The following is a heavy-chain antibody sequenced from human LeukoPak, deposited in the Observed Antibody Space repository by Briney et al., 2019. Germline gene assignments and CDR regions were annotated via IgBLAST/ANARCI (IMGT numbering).Heavy chain of an antibody. CDR2: IYYSGST. CDR3: ARQGRVTTYYYYYYGMDV. Sequence: SETLSLTCTVSGGSISSSSYYWGWIRQPPGKGLEWIGSIYYSGSTYYNPSLKSRVTISVDTSKNQFSLKLSSVTAADTAVYYCARQGRVTTYYYYYYGMDVWGQGTTVTVSS. CDR1: GGSISSSSYY. D-gene: IGHD4-17*01. V-gene: IGHV4-39*01. J-gene: IGHJ6*02.